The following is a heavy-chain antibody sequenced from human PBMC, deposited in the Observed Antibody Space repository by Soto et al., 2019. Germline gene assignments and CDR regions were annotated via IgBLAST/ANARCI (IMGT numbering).Heavy chain of an antibody. CDR2: ESHSGST. D-gene: IGHD5-12*01. CDR3: ARNRYGGYESDY. CDR1: SGSITSSNW. Sequence: QVQLQESGPGLVKPSGTLSLTCAVSSGSITSSNWWGWVRQPPGKGLEWIGEESHSGSTNYIPSLKSRATISVDKSSNQFSLRLSSVTSADTAVYYCARNRYGGYESDYWGQGTLVTVSS. V-gene: IGHV4-4*02. J-gene: IGHJ4*02.